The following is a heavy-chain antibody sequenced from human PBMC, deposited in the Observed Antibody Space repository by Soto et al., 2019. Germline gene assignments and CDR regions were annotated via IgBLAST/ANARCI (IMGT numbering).Heavy chain of an antibody. CDR3: AKLDVSRTTWFAGPYNCFAP. D-gene: IGHD3-10*01. V-gene: IGHV5-51*01. CDR1: GYSFNSHW. J-gene: IGHJ5*02. CDR2: IYPGDSDT. Sequence: GESLKISCKGSGYSFNSHWIGWVRQMPGKGLEWMGIIYPGDSDTRYSPSFQGQVTISADKSTNTAYLEWSSLKSSDTAMYYCAKLDVSRTTWFAGPYNCFAPRGGGPLITAPQ.